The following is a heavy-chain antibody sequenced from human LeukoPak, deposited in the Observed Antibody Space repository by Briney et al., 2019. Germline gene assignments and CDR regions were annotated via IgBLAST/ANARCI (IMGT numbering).Heavy chain of an antibody. D-gene: IGHD5-18*01. Sequence: ALVKVSCKASGYTFTSYDINWVRQATGQGLEWMGWMNPNSGNTGYAQKFQGRVTMTRNTSISTAYMELSSLRSDDTAVYYCACGYSYGEFDYWGQGTLVTVSS. V-gene: IGHV1-8*01. J-gene: IGHJ4*02. CDR1: GYTFTSYD. CDR3: ACGYSYGEFDY. CDR2: MNPNSGNT.